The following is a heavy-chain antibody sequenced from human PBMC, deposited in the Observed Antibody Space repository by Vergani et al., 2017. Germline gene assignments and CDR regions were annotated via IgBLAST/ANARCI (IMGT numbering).Heavy chain of an antibody. CDR1: GYTFTGYY. CDR2: INPNSGGT. Sequence: QLKLVQSGAEVKKPGASVKVSCKASGYTFTGYYMHWVRQAPGQGLEWMGWINPNSGGTNYAQKFQGSVTMTRDTSISTAYLELSRRRSDGTAVYYCARGLIEVAIAAACPESLFDPWGQGTLVTVSS. D-gene: IGHD6-13*01. V-gene: IGHV1-2*02. J-gene: IGHJ5*02. CDR3: ARGLIEVAIAAACPESLFDP.